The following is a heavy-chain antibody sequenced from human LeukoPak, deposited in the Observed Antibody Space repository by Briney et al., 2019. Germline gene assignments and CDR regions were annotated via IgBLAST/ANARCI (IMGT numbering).Heavy chain of an antibody. V-gene: IGHV3-48*01. CDR2: IGNTGTTI. CDR3: AKTGNPATGDY. J-gene: IGHJ4*02. CDR1: GFTFSTYS. Sequence: GGSLRLSCAASGFTFSTYSMNWLRQAPGKGLEWVSYIGNTGTTIYYADSVKGRFTISRDNANNSLYLQMNSLRAEDTAVYYCAKTGNPATGDYWGQGTLVTVSS. D-gene: IGHD1-1*01.